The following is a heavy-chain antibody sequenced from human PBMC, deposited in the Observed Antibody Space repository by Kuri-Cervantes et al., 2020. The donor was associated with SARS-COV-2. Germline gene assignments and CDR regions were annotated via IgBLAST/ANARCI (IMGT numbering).Heavy chain of an antibody. V-gene: IGHV4-59*08. Sequence: SETLSLTCTVSGGSISNYYWNWIRQSPGKGLEWIGYIFYSGSTNYNPSLKSRVTISVDTSKNQFSLKLSSVTAADTAVYYCARAPQYYYYGMDVWGQGTTVTVSS. CDR1: GGSISNYY. CDR2: IFYSGST. CDR3: ARAPQYYYYGMDV. J-gene: IGHJ6*02.